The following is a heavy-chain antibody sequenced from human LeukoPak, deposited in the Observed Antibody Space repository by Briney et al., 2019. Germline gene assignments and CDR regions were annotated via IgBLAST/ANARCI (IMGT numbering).Heavy chain of an antibody. CDR1: GYTFTSYG. D-gene: IGHD4-17*01. CDR3: ASPTTVTTPYYFDY. CDR2: ISAYNGNT. V-gene: IGHV1-18*01. J-gene: IGHJ4*02. Sequence: ASVKVSCKASGYTFTSYGISWVRQAPGQGLEWMGWISAYNGNTNYAQKLQGRVTITADKSTSTAYMELSSLRSEDTAVYYCASPTTVTTPYYFDYWGQGTLVTVSS.